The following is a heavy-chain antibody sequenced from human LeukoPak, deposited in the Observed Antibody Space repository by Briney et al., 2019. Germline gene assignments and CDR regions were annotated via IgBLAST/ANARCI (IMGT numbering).Heavy chain of an antibody. CDR2: IIPIFGTA. CDR3: ACAGGGCSSTSWYNY. D-gene: IGHD2-2*02. V-gene: IGHV1-69*13. Sequence: SVKVSCKASGGTFSSYAISWVRQAPGQGLEWMGGIIPIFGTANYAQKFQGRVRITADESTSTAYMELSSLRSEDTAVYYCACAGGGCSSTSWYNYWGQGTLVTVSS. J-gene: IGHJ4*02. CDR1: GGTFSSYA.